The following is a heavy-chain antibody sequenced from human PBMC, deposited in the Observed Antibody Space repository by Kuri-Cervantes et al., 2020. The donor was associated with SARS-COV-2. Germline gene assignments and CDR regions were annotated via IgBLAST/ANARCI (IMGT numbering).Heavy chain of an antibody. CDR2: ISGSGGST. J-gene: IGHJ6*02. V-gene: IGHV3-23*01. D-gene: IGHD3-22*01. Sequence: GGSLRLSCAASGFTFSSYAMSWVRQAPGKGLGWVSAISGSGGSTYYADSVKGRFTISRDNSKNTLYLQMNSLRAEDTAVYYCAKDPEGYYYDSSGYYHYYYYGMDVWGQGTTVTVSS. CDR1: GFTFSSYA. CDR3: AKDPEGYYYDSSGYYHYYYYGMDV.